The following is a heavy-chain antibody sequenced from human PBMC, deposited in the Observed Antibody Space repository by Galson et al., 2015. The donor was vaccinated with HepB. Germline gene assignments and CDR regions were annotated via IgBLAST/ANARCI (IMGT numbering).Heavy chain of an antibody. Sequence: SLRLSCAASGFTFNIYAIHWVRQAPGKGLEWVAVISFDGSNKYYADSVKGRFTISRDNSKNTLYLQMNSLRAEDTAVYYCARASYGVYDASDIWGQGTMVTVSS. CDR1: GFTFNIYA. D-gene: IGHD4-17*01. J-gene: IGHJ3*02. CDR3: ARASYGVYDASDI. V-gene: IGHV3-30-3*01. CDR2: ISFDGSNK.